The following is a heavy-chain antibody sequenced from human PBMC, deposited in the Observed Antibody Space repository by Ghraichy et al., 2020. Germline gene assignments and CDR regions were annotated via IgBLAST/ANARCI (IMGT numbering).Heavy chain of an antibody. CDR2: IYYSGNT. Sequence: SQTLSLTCTVSGGSISSHYWSWIRQPPGKGLEWIGYIYYSGNTNYNPSLKSRVTISVDTSKNQFSLNLSTVTAADTAAYYCARGGSYGQWLVQLMWGQGTMVTVSS. V-gene: IGHV4-59*11. CDR3: ARGGSYGQWLVQLM. CDR1: GGSISSHY. D-gene: IGHD6-19*01. J-gene: IGHJ3*02.